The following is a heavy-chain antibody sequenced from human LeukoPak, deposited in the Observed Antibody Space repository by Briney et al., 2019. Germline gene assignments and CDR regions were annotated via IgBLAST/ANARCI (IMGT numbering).Heavy chain of an antibody. V-gene: IGHV1-69*13. D-gene: IGHD3-3*01. CDR2: IIPIFGTA. CDR3: GRRHQQSGYYDYFDY. J-gene: IGHJ4*02. CDR1: GGTFSSYA. Sequence: SVKVSCKASGGTFSSYAISWVRQAPGQGLEWMGGIIPIFGTANYAQKFQGRVTITADESTSTAYMELSSLRSEDTAVYYCGRRHQQSGYYDYFDYWGQGTLVTVSS.